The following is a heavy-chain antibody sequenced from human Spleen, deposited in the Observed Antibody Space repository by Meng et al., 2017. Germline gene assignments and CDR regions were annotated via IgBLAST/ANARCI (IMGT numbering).Heavy chain of an antibody. J-gene: IGHJ4*02. CDR3: ARVRGDYRLGMDY. CDR1: GGSISSVGYY. V-gene: IGHV4-31*03. CDR2: IYYSGST. D-gene: IGHD4-17*01. Sequence: QSKEAGPGLVKPSQTLSLTCHVSGGSISSVGYYWSWIRQHPGKGLEWIGYIYYSGSTYYNPSLKSRVTISVDTSKNQFSLKLSSVTAADTAVYYCARVRGDYRLGMDYWGQGTLVTVSS.